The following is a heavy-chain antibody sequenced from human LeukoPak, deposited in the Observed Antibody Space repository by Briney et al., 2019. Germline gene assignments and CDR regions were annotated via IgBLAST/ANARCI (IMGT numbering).Heavy chain of an antibody. CDR3: TRLGESAGVGVTANDY. CDR2: IRYDGSNK. D-gene: IGHD2-21*02. V-gene: IGHV3-30*02. J-gene: IGHJ4*02. CDR1: GFTFSSYG. Sequence: GGSLRLSCAASGFTFSSYGMHWVRQAPGKGLEWVAFIRYDGSNKYYADSVKGRFTISRDNSKNTLYLQMNSLQTEDTAIYYCTRLGESAGVGVTANDYWGQGALVTVSS.